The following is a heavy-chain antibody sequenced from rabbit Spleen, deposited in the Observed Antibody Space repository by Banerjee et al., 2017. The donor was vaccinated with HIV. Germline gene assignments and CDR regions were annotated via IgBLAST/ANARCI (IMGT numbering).Heavy chain of an antibody. V-gene: IGHV1S45*01. CDR1: GFSFSSNW. CDR3: ARDQAGDADYGPYYLNL. D-gene: IGHD2-1*01. J-gene: IGHJ4*01. Sequence: LEESGGGLVKPGGTLTLTCTVSGFSFSSNWICWVRQAPGKGLEWIACIDTSNDDTDYATWPKGRFTISKTSSTTVTLQMTSLTVADTATYWCARDQAGDADYGPYYLNLWGQGTLVTVS. CDR2: IDTSNDDT.